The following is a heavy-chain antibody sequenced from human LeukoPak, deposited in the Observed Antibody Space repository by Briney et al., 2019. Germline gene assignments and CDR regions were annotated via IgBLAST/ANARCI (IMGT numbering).Heavy chain of an antibody. Sequence: GGSLRLSCAASGFTFDDYAMHWVRQAPGMGLEWVSGISWNSGSIGYADSVKGRFTISRDNAKNSLYLQMNSLRAEDTALYYCAKERTMVRGVLDVWGQGTTVTVSS. CDR3: AKERTMVRGVLDV. D-gene: IGHD3-10*01. CDR1: GFTFDDYA. J-gene: IGHJ6*02. V-gene: IGHV3-9*01. CDR2: ISWNSGSI.